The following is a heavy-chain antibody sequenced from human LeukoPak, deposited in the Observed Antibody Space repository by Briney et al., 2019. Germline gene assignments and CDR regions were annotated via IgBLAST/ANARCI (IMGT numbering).Heavy chain of an antibody. J-gene: IGHJ4*02. Sequence: GGSLSLSCAASGITFSNYWMSWVRQAPGKGLEWVANIKEDGSEKYYVDSVKGRFTISRDNARNSLYLQMNSLRAEDTAVYYCASGRQLGYWGQGTLVTVSS. CDR1: GITFSNYW. CDR2: IKEDGSEK. V-gene: IGHV3-7*01. CDR3: ASGRQLGY. D-gene: IGHD6-13*01.